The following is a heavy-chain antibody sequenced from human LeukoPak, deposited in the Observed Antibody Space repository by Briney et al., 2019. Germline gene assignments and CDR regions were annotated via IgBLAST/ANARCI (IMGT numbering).Heavy chain of an antibody. D-gene: IGHD2-15*01. CDR2: TSSNSSTI. CDR1: GFTFSSYS. Sequence: GGSLRLSCAASGFTFSSYSMDWVRQAPGKGLEWVSYTSSNSSTIKYADSVRGRFTISRDNAENSLYLQMNSLRDEDTAVYYCARARGTGWYFDLWGRGTLVTVSS. V-gene: IGHV3-48*02. CDR3: ARARGTGWYFDL. J-gene: IGHJ2*01.